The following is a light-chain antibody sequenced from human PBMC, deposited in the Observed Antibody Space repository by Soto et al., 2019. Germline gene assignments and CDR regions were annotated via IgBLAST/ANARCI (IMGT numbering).Light chain of an antibody. J-gene: IGKJ1*01. V-gene: IGKV3-15*01. Sequence: VMTQSPASLSVSPGERATLSCRSSQSVSSNLAGYQQKSGQAPRLLIYDASTRATGIPARFSGRGSGTEFTLTISSLQFEDFAVYYCQQYNNWPPWTFGQGTKVDIK. CDR1: QSVSSN. CDR3: QQYNNWPPWT. CDR2: DAS.